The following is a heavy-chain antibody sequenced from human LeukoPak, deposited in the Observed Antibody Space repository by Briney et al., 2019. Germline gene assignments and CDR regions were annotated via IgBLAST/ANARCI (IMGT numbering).Heavy chain of an antibody. CDR2: ISWNSGNI. V-gene: IGHV3-9*01. CDR1: GFTFDDHA. D-gene: IGHD3-10*01. J-gene: IGHJ4*02. Sequence: GRSLRLSCAASGFTFDDHAMHWVRQAPGKGLEWVSGISWNSGNIGYADSVKGRFTISRDNAENSLYLQMNSLRAEDTALYYCAKTPGYATGSAAYFDYWGQGTLVTVSS. CDR3: AKTPGYATGSAAYFDY.